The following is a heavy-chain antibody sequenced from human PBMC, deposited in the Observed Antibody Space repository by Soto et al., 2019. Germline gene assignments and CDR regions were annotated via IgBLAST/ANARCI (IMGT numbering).Heavy chain of an antibody. J-gene: IGHJ4*02. CDR2: ISSSGSA. Sequence: PGGSLRLSCAASGFTFSDYFMTWIRQAPGKGLQWVSYISSSGSANYADSVKGRFTTSRDNAKNSLYLQMNNLRVEDTAVYYCARDPPRGYSYGSGPYWGQGTLVTVSS. V-gene: IGHV3-11*05. CDR1: GFTFSDYF. D-gene: IGHD5-18*01. CDR3: ARDPPRGYSYGSGPY.